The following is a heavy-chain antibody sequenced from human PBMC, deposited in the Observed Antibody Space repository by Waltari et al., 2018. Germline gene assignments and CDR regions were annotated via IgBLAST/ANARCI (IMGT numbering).Heavy chain of an antibody. D-gene: IGHD3-10*01. V-gene: IGHV2-5*02. CDR3: GHAGITRVGTYFDS. J-gene: IGHJ4*02. CDR2: IYWDDDK. Sequence: QITLKESGPTLVKPTQTLTLTCTFSGFSLSTSGVAVGWIRQPPGKALEWLALIYWDDDKRYIPSLKSRLTITKDTSKNQMVLTMTNVDAVDTATYYCGHAGITRVGTYFDSWGQGTLVSVSS. CDR1: GFSLSTSGVA.